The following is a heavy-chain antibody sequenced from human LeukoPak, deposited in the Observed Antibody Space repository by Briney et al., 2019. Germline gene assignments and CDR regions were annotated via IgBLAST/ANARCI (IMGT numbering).Heavy chain of an antibody. CDR3: ARERASYYDFWSGYAPYYYYGMDV. V-gene: IGHV1-18*01. J-gene: IGHJ6*02. CDR2: ISAYNGNT. D-gene: IGHD3-3*01. Sequence: ASVTVSCTASGYTFTSYGISWVRQAPGQGLEWMGWISAYNGNTNYAQKLQGRVTMTTDTSTSTAYMELRSLRSDDTAVYYCARERASYYDFWSGYAPYYYYGMDVWGQGTTVTVSS. CDR1: GYTFTSYG.